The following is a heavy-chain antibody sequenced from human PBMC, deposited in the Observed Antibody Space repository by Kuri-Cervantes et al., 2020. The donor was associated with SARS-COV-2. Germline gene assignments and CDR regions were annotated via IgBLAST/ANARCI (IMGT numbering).Heavy chain of an antibody. V-gene: IGHV3-30-3*01. CDR2: ISYDGSNK. J-gene: IGHJ6*01. D-gene: IGHD2-21*01. CDR3: VKDRQGLGYSGMDV. CDR1: GFTFSSYA. Sequence: GESLKISCAASGFTFSSYAMHWVRQAPGKGLEWVAVISYDGSNKYYADSVKGRFTISGDNSKDTLSLQMNSLRAEDTALYYCVKDRQGLGYSGMDVWGPGATVTVSS.